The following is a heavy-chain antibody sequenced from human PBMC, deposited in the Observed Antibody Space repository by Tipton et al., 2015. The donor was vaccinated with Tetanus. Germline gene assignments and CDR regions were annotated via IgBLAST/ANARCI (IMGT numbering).Heavy chain of an antibody. CDR3: ARSFRPRRITMVRGALGYFDY. CDR2: IYYSGST. V-gene: IGHV4-59*08. D-gene: IGHD3-10*01. Sequence: TLSLTCTVSGGSISSYYWSWIRQPPGKGLEWIGYIYYSGSTNYNPSLKSRVTISVDTSKNQFSLKLSSVTAADTAVYYCARSFRPRRITMVRGALGYFDYWGQGTLVTVSS. J-gene: IGHJ4*02. CDR1: GGSISSYY.